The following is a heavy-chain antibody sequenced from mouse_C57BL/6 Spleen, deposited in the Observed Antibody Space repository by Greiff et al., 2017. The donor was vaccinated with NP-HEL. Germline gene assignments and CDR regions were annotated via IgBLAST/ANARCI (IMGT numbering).Heavy chain of an antibody. CDR1: GYTFTSYW. V-gene: IGHV1-61*01. J-gene: IGHJ2*01. CDR2: IYPSDSET. D-gene: IGHD1-1*01. Sequence: QVQLQQPGAELVRPGSSVKLSCKASGYTFTSYWMDWVKQRPGQGLEWIGNIYPSDSETHYNQKFKDKATLTVDKSSSTTYLQLSSLTSEDSAVYYCASSSITTVVGGYWGQGTTLTVSS. CDR3: ASSSITTVVGGY.